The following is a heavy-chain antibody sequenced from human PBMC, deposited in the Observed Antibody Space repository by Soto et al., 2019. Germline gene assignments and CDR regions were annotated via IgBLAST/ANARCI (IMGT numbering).Heavy chain of an antibody. D-gene: IGHD6-13*01. Sequence: QVQLQESGPGLVKPSQTLSLTCTVSGGSISSGGYYWSWIRQHPGKGLEWIGYIYYSGSNYYNPSLKSRVTISVDTSKNQFSLKLSSVTAADTAVYYCARSEGGIAAAGTWDYYGMDVWGQGTTVTVSS. CDR1: GGSISSGGYY. J-gene: IGHJ6*02. CDR3: ARSEGGIAAAGTWDYYGMDV. V-gene: IGHV4-31*03. CDR2: IYYSGSN.